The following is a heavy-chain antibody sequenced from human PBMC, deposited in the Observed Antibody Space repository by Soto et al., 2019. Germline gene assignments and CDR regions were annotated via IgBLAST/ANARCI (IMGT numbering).Heavy chain of an antibody. CDR2: INAGNGNT. J-gene: IGHJ6*02. D-gene: IGHD5-18*01. Sequence: QVPLVQSGAEVKKPGASVKVSCKASGYTFTSYAMHWVRQAPGQRLEWMGWINAGNGNTKYSQKFQGRVTITRDTSASTAYMELSSLRSEDTAVYYCARESGYSYGPGFYYYYGMDVWGQGTTVTVSS. CDR3: ARESGYSYGPGFYYYYGMDV. V-gene: IGHV1-3*01. CDR1: GYTFTSYA.